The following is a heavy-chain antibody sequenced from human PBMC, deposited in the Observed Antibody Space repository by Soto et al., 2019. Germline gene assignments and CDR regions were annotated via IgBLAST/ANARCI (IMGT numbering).Heavy chain of an antibody. V-gene: IGHV3-23*01. CDR3: AKEGTGITGTEPLGY. CDR2: ISGSGGST. Sequence: EVQLLESGGGLVQPGGSRRRSCAASGFTFSSYAMSWVRQAPGKGLEWVSAISGSGGSTYYADSVKGRFTISRDNSKNTLYLQMNSLRAEDTAVYYCAKEGTGITGTEPLGYWGQGTLVTVSS. D-gene: IGHD1-7*01. J-gene: IGHJ4*02. CDR1: GFTFSSYA.